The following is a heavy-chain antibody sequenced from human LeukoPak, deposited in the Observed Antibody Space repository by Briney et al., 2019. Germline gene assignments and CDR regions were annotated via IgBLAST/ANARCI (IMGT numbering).Heavy chain of an antibody. CDR1: GFTFSSYW. V-gene: IGHV3-7*01. J-gene: IGHJ6*03. CDR2: IKQDGSEK. D-gene: IGHD2-21*01. Sequence: PGGSLRLSCAASGFTFSSYWMSWVRQAPGKGLEWVANIKQDGSEKYYADSVKGRFTISRDNAKNSLYLQMNSLRAEDTAVYYCARVAHRYYYYYMDVWGKGTTVTVSS. CDR3: ARVAHRYYYYYMDV.